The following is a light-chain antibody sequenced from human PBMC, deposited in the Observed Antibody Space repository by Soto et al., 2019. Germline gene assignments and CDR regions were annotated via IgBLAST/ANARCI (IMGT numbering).Light chain of an antibody. Sequence: DIQMTQSPSSLSASVGDRVTITCRASQSISSYLNWYQQKPGKAPKLLIYAASSLQSGVPSRFSGSGSGTDFTLTISSLQPEDFATYYCQQYYISALTFG. CDR1: QSISSY. CDR2: AAS. J-gene: IGKJ5*01. CDR3: QQYYISALT. V-gene: IGKV1-39*01.